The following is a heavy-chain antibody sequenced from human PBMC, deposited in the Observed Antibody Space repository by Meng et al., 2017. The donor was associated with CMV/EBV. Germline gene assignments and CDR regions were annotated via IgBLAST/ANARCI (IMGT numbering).Heavy chain of an antibody. V-gene: IGHV3-7*03. Sequence: GESLKISCAASGFTFSSYWMSWVRQAPGKGLEWVANIKQDGSEKYYVDSVKGRFTISRDNAKNSLYLQMNSLRAEDTAVYYCAKAGITIFGVGKHNWFDPWGQGTLVTVSS. CDR1: GFTFSSYW. CDR2: IKQDGSEK. J-gene: IGHJ5*02. CDR3: AKAGITIFGVGKHNWFDP. D-gene: IGHD3-3*01.